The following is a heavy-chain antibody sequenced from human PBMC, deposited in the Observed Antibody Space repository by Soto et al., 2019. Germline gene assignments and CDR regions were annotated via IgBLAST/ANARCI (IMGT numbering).Heavy chain of an antibody. J-gene: IGHJ6*02. CDR3: TTGWVEGF. CDR2: IKTRDEGETT. CDR1: GFSVSNAW. V-gene: IGHV3-15*07. D-gene: IGHD1-26*01. Sequence: EVQLVDSGGGLVKPGGSLRLSCEASGFSVSNAWMNWVRQAPGKGLEWVGRIKTRDEGETTNYAAPVKGRFTISRDDSKNTLYLQMNSLKTEDTAVYYSTTGWVEGFWGQGTTVTVSS.